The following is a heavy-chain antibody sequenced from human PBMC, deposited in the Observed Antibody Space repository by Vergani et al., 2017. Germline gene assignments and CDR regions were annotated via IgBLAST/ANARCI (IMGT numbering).Heavy chain of an antibody. Sequence: QVQLVESGGGLVKPGGSLRLSCAASGFIFSDYYMSWIRQAPGKGLEWVSYISSSGSTKYYADPVKGRFTMARDNTKKSLYLHMNSLRAEDTAVYYCARGRGISMVRGVIIGHGFDQWGQGTLVTVSS. CDR2: ISSSGSTK. CDR1: GFIFSDYY. V-gene: IGHV3-11*01. D-gene: IGHD3-10*01. J-gene: IGHJ4*02. CDR3: ARGRGISMVRGVIIGHGFDQ.